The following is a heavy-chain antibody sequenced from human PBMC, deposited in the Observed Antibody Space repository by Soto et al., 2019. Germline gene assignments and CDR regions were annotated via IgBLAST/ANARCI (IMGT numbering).Heavy chain of an antibody. V-gene: IGHV4-59*08. J-gene: IGHJ5*02. CDR1: GGSISSYY. D-gene: IGHD3-22*01. CDR3: ARSDSSGYWFDP. Sequence: SETLSLTCTVSGGSISSYYWSWIRQPPGKGLEWIGYIYYSGSTNYNPSLKSRVTMSVDTSKKQFSLKLSSVTAADTAVYYCARSDSSGYWFDPWGQGTLVTVS. CDR2: IYYSGST.